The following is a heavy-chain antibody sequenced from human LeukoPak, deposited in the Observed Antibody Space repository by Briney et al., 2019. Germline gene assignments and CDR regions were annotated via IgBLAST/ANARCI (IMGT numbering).Heavy chain of an antibody. CDR3: ARGGVATIGGENYDY. V-gene: IGHV3-7*01. D-gene: IGHD5-12*01. CDR1: GFTFSSYW. CDR2: IKQDGSEK. Sequence: GGSLRLSCAASGFTFSSYWMSWVRQAPGKGLEWVANIKQDGSEKYYVDSVKGRFTISRDNAKNSLYLQMNSLRAEDTAVYYYARGGVATIGGENYDYWGQGTLVTVSS. J-gene: IGHJ4*02.